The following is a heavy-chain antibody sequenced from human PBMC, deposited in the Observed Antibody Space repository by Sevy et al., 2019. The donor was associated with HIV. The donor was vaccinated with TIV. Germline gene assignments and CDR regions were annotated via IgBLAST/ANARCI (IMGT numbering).Heavy chain of an antibody. CDR2: ISFDGNYT. V-gene: IGHV3-30-3*01. D-gene: IGHD2-2*01. Sequence: GGSLRLSCAASGFTFRTYSMYWVRQAPVKGLEWVALISFDGNYTKYADSVKGRLTISRDNSNNRLDLQMSSLRVEDTAVYYCARDPNQDAFDIWGQGTVVTVSS. CDR3: ARDPNQDAFDI. CDR1: GFTFRTYS. J-gene: IGHJ3*02.